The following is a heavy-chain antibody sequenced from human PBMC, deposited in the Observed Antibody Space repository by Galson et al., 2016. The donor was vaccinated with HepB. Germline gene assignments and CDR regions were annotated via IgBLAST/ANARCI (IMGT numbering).Heavy chain of an antibody. CDR1: GHSFSDYA. CDR3: ANHDYGDSYYFHY. Sequence: SLRLSCAASGHSFSDYAMHWVRQAPGKGLEWVAVVSYDGSDKYYADSVRGRFSISRDNSKNTLSLQMNSLRVEGTAVYYCANHDYGDSYYFHYWGRGTLVTVSS. CDR2: VSYDGSDK. D-gene: IGHD4-17*01. J-gene: IGHJ4*02. V-gene: IGHV3-30*18.